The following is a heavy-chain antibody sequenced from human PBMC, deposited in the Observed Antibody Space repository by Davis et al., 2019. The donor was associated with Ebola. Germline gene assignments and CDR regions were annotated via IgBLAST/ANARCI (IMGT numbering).Heavy chain of an antibody. CDR3: TRRRRIFGYYYYGMDV. V-gene: IGHV3-49*02. D-gene: IGHD3-3*01. Sequence: FTISRDDSKSIAYLQMNSLKTEDTAVYYCTRRRRIFGYYYYGMDVWGQGTTVTVSS. J-gene: IGHJ6*02.